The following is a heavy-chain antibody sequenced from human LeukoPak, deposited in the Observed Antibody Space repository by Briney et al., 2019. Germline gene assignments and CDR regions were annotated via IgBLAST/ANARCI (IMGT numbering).Heavy chain of an antibody. CDR3: GRSSSYGVDY. D-gene: IGHD3-10*01. CDR2: MWYDGGSQ. V-gene: IGHV3-33*01. Sequence: GGSQRLSCAASGFTISNSGVHWVRQARSKGLEWVAVMWYDGGSQYYADPVKGRFTISGENSKNTLYLQMNSLIAVDTAVYYCGRSSSYGVDYCGQGTLVSVSP. J-gene: IGHJ4*02. CDR1: GFTISNSG.